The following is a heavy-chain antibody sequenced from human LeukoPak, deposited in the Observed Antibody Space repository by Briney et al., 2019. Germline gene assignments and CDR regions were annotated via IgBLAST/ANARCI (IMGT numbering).Heavy chain of an antibody. Sequence: TSETLSLTCTVSGGSISSYYLSWIRQPPGKGLEWIGYIYYSGSTNYNPSLKSRVTISVDTSKNQFSLKLSSVTAADTAVYYCARDHGGYYFDYWGQGTLVTVSS. V-gene: IGHV4-59*01. J-gene: IGHJ4*02. CDR1: GGSISSYY. CDR2: IYYSGST. CDR3: ARDHGGYYFDY.